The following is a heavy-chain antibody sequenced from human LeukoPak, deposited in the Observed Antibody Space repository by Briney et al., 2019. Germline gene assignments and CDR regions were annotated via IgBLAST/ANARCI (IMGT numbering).Heavy chain of an antibody. V-gene: IGHV3-23*01. CDR1: GFTFSSYA. Sequence: GRSLRLSCAASGFTFSSYAMHWVRQAPGKGLEWVSAITDSGGGAYYADSVKGRFTISRDNSKNTLYLQMNSLRVEDTAVYYCARRLNSVGGRDFDLWGRGTLVTVSS. D-gene: IGHD1-26*01. CDR2: ITDSGGGA. J-gene: IGHJ2*01. CDR3: ARRLNSVGGRDFDL.